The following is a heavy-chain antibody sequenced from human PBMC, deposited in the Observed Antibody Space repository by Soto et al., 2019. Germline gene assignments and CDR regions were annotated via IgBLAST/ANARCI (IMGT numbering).Heavy chain of an antibody. J-gene: IGHJ3*02. D-gene: IGHD2-15*01. CDR1: GYTFTSYG. V-gene: IGHV1-18*01. CDR2: ISAYNGNT. CDR3: AKGYCSGGSCNFGMTAPDAFDI. Sequence: ASVKVSCKASGYTFTSYGISWVRQAPGQGLEWMGWISAYNGNTNYAQKLQGRVTMTTDTSTSTAYMELRSLRSDDTAVYYCAKGYCSGGSCNFGMTAPDAFDIWGQGTMVTVSS.